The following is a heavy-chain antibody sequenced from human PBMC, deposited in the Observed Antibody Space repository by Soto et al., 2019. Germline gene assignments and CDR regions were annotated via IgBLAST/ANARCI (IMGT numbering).Heavy chain of an antibody. J-gene: IGHJ6*01. CDR1: GFTFSSYA. CDR2: ISGSGGST. CDR3: GWRNSGEYFAYCTQRSFVLGSSGM. D-gene: IGHD3-16*01. V-gene: IGHV3-23*01. Sequence: PGGSLRLSCAASGFTFSSYAMNWVRQAPGKGLEWVSVISGSGGSTYYADSVKGRFTISRDNSKNTLYLQMNSLRAEDTAVYYCGWRNSGEYFAYCTQRSFVLGSSGM.